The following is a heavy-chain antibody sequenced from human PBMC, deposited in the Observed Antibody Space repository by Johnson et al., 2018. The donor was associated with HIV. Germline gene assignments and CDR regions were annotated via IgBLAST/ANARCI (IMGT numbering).Heavy chain of an antibody. CDR3: AKDRGLERLERAFDI. J-gene: IGHJ3*02. V-gene: IGHV3-33*06. CDR1: GFTFSSSG. D-gene: IGHD1-1*01. CDR2: IWYDGTNE. Sequence: QVQLVESGGGVVQPERSLRLSCAASGFTFSSSGMLWVRQAPGKGLEWVAVIWYDGTNEYSADSVKGRFTISRDNSKNTLYLQMNSLRAEDTALYYCAKDRGLERLERAFDIWGQGTMVTVSS.